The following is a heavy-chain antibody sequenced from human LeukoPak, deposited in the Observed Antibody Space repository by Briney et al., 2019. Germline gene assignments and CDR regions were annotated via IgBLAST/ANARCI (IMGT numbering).Heavy chain of an antibody. J-gene: IGHJ4*02. D-gene: IGHD3-22*01. Sequence: ASVKVSCKASGYTFTGYYMHWVRQAPGQGLEWMGWINPNSGGTNYAQKFQGRVTMTRDTSISTAYMELSRLRSDDTAVYYCARVPIRWLNPFDYWGQGTLVTVSS. CDR3: ARVPIRWLNPFDY. CDR1: GYTFTGYY. CDR2: INPNSGGT. V-gene: IGHV1-2*02.